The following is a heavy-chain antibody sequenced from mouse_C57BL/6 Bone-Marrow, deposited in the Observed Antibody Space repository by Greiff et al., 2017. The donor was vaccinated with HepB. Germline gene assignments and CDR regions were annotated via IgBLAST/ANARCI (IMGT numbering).Heavy chain of an antibody. CDR3: ARNPYDRGAMDY. CDR2: IDPSDSYT. J-gene: IGHJ4*01. D-gene: IGHD2-14*01. CDR1: GYTFTSYW. Sequence: QVQLKQSGAELVMPGASVKLSCKASGYTFTSYWMHWVKQRPGQGLEWIGEIDPSDSYTNYNQKFKGKSTLTVDKSSSTAYMQLSSLTSEDSAVYYCARNPYDRGAMDYWGQGTSDTVSS. V-gene: IGHV1-69*01.